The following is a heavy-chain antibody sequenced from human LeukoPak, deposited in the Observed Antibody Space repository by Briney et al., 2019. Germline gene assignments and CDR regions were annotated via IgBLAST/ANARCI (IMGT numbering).Heavy chain of an antibody. V-gene: IGHV4-30-4*01. J-gene: IGHJ4*02. CDR2: IYYSGST. D-gene: IGHD3-10*01. Sequence: SPSETLSLTCTVSGGPISSGDYYWSWIRQPPGKGLEWIGYIYYSGSTYYNPSLKSRVTISVDTSKNQFSLKLSSVTAADTAVYYCARDSKVRRVIGYYFDYWGQGTLVTVSS. CDR3: ARDSKVRRVIGYYFDY. CDR1: GGPISSGDYY.